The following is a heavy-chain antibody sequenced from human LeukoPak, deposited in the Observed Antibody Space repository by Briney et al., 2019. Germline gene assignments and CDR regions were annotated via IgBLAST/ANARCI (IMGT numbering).Heavy chain of an antibody. J-gene: IGHJ3*02. CDR2: IYYSEST. CDR3: VTPSYGPDAFDI. V-gene: IGHV4-39*07. Sequence: PSETLSLTCTVSGDSISSNNYYWGWLRQRQGKGLERIVSIYYSESTYVNPSLKTRITMTVNTTKNQYSLKLSSWTAADTAVYYCVTPSYGPDAFDIWGQGTMVTVSS. CDR1: GDSISSNNYY. D-gene: IGHD3-10*01.